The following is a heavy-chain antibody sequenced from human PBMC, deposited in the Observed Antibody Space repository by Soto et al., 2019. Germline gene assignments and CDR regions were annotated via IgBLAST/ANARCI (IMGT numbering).Heavy chain of an antibody. V-gene: IGHV1-69*01. J-gene: IGHJ4*02. CDR1: GGTFSSYA. Sequence: QVQLVQSGAEVKKPGSSVKVSCKASGGTFSSYAISWVRQAPGQGLEWMGGIIPIFGTANYAQKFQGRVTITADEATSTAYMELSSLRSEDTAVYYCASVRGYCSGGSCYLDYWGQGTLVTVSS. CDR2: IIPIFGTA. CDR3: ASVRGYCSGGSCYLDY. D-gene: IGHD2-15*01.